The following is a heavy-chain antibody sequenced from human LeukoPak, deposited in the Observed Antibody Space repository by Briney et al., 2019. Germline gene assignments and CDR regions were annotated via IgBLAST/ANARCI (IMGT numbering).Heavy chain of an antibody. CDR3: ARDHRSGTFGGVIMY. CDR2: ISYDGSNK. V-gene: IGHV3-30-3*01. J-gene: IGHJ4*02. D-gene: IGHD3-16*02. Sequence: PGGSLRLSCAASGFTFSSYAMSWVRQAPGKGLEWVAVISYDGSNKYYADSVKGRFTISRDNSKNTLYLQMNSLRAEDTAVYYCARDHRSGTFGGVIMYWGQGTLVTVSS. CDR1: GFTFSSYA.